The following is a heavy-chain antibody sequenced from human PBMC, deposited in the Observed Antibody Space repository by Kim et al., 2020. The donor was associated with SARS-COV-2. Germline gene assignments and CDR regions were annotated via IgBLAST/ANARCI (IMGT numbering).Heavy chain of an antibody. CDR3: TTVSGYYGSGSYSYYYYYYGMDD. CDR1: GFTFSNAW. CDR2: IKSKTDGGTT. Sequence: GGSLRLSCAASGFTFSNAWMSWVRQAPGKGLEWVGRIKSKTDGGTTDYAAPVKGRFTFSRDDSKNTLYLQMNSLKTEDTAVYYCTTVSGYYGSGSYSYYYYYYGMDDWGQGTTVTVSS. J-gene: IGHJ6*01. D-gene: IGHD3-10*01. V-gene: IGHV3-15*01.